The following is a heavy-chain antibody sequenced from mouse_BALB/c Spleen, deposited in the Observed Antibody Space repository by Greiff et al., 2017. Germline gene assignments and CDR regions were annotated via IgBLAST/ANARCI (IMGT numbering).Heavy chain of an antibody. J-gene: IGHJ1*01. CDR1: GFNIKDTY. V-gene: IGHV14-3*02. D-gene: IGHD2-10*01. CDR2: IDPANGNT. CDR3: ARSAYYGIPYWYFDV. Sequence: DVQLQESGAELVKPGASVKLSCTASGFNIKDTYMHWVKQRPEQGLEWIGRIDPANGNTKYDPKFQGKATITADTSSNTAYLQLSSLTSEDTAVYYCARSAYYGIPYWYFDVWGAGTTVTVSS.